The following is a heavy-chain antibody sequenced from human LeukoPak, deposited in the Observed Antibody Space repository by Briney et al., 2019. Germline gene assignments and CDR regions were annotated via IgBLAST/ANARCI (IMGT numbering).Heavy chain of an antibody. CDR1: GGSISSSSYY. D-gene: IGHD3-16*02. Sequence: SETLSLTCTVSGGSISSSSYYWGWIRQPPGKGLEWIGSIYYSGSTYYNPSLKSRVTISVDTSKNQFSLKPSSVTAADTAVYYCARSLNYDYVWGSYRYNHYYYYMDVWGKGTTVTVSS. CDR3: ARSLNYDYVWGSYRYNHYYYYMDV. V-gene: IGHV4-39*07. J-gene: IGHJ6*03. CDR2: IYYSGST.